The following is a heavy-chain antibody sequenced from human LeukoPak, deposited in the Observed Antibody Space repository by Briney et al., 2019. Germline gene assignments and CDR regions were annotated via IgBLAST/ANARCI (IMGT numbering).Heavy chain of an antibody. D-gene: IGHD6-19*01. Sequence: PSETLSLTCTVPGDSISSYYWSWIRQPAGKGLEWIGRVYVTGSTNLNPALQSRVTMSVDTSKNQFSLKLTSVTAADTAVYYCARDRQWLVDHWGQEPWSPSPQ. CDR3: ARDRQWLVDH. V-gene: IGHV4-4*07. J-gene: IGHJ5*02. CDR1: GDSISSYY. CDR2: VYVTGST.